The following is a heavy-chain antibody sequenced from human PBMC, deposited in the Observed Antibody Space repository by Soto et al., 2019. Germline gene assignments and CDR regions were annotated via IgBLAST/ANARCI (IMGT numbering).Heavy chain of an antibody. CDR3: AIHHGSGSPYYYYGMDV. CDR1: GYSFTSYW. D-gene: IGHD3-10*01. V-gene: IGHV5-10-1*01. J-gene: IGHJ6*02. Sequence: PGESLKISCKGSGYSFTSYWISWVRQMPGKGLEWMGRIDPSDSYTNYSPSFQGHVTISADKSISTAYLQWSSLKASDTAMYYCAIHHGSGSPYYYYGMDVWGQGTTVTVPS. CDR2: IDPSDSYT.